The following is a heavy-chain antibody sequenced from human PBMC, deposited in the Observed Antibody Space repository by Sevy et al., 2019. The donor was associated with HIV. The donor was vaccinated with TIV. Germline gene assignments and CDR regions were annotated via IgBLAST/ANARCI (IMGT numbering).Heavy chain of an antibody. J-gene: IGHJ4*02. Sequence: ASVKVSCKVSEYTLSELSMHWVRQAAGKGLEWMGSFDPEDGETIYAQKFQGRVTMTEDTSTDTAYMELSSLRSEDTAVYYCATTKDYYDSSGDPFDYWGQRTLVTVSS. CDR3: ATTKDYYDSSGDPFDY. D-gene: IGHD3-22*01. CDR2: FDPEDGET. CDR1: EYTLSELS. V-gene: IGHV1-24*01.